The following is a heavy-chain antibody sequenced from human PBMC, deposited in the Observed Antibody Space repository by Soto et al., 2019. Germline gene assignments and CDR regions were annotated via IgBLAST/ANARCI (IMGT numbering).Heavy chain of an antibody. J-gene: IGHJ3*02. D-gene: IGHD6-13*01. CDR3: ARTAGGRVRGALDI. Sequence: QEQLVESGGGVVQPGRSLRLPCVASGFTFRSYGMHWVRQAPGKGLEWVAVMSDDESKKYYADSVKGRFTISRDNSKNTLFLQMDTLISEDTAVYYCARTAGGRVRGALDIWGQGTMVTVSS. CDR1: GFTFRSYG. CDR2: MSDDESKK. V-gene: IGHV3-30-3*01.